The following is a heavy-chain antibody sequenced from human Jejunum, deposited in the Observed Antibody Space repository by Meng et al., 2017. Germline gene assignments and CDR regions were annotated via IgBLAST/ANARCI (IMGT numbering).Heavy chain of an antibody. D-gene: IGHD3-16*01. CDR3: LKGGWGSTFAD. CDR1: GFDFSSVA. Sequence: GGSLRLSCAASGFDFSSVAMTWVRQAPGKGLEWVAGISNSGGQTYDAGSVKGRFSISRDNSKNTLYLQMNNLRREDMAIYYCLKGGWGSTFADWGLGTMVT. J-gene: IGHJ4*02. V-gene: IGHV3-23*01. CDR2: ISNSGGQT.